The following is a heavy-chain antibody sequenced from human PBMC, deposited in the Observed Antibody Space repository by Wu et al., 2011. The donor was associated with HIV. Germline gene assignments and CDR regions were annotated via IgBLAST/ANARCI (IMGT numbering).Heavy chain of an antibody. CDR2: IIPIFGTA. J-gene: IGHJ4*02. Sequence: QVQVVQSGPEVKKPGSSVKVSCKVSGGTFSSYGIDWVRQAPGQRFEWMGRIIPIFGTANYAQKFQGRVTITADKSTSTAYMELSSLRSEDTAMYYCARDFGGDGDSWGQGTLVTVSS. CDR3: ARDFGGDGDS. V-gene: IGHV1-69*14. D-gene: IGHD2-21*01. CDR1: GGTFSSYG.